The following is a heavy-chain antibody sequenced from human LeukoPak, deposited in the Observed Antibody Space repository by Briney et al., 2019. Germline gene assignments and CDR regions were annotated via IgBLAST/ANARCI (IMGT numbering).Heavy chain of an antibody. D-gene: IGHD3-3*01. CDR3: AKTPILGVIATSYDY. J-gene: IGHJ4*02. Sequence: GGSLRLSCAAPGFIFSSYGMHWVRQAPGKGLEWVAVISYDGSNKYYADSAKGRFTISRDNSKNTLYLQMNSLRAEDTAVYYCAKTPILGVIATSYDYWGQGTLVTVSS. CDR1: GFIFSSYG. V-gene: IGHV3-30*18. CDR2: ISYDGSNK.